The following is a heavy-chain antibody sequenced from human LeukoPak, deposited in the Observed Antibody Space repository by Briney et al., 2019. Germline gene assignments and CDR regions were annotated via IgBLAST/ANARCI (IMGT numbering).Heavy chain of an antibody. CDR2: IYYSGST. Sequence: SETLSLXCTVSGGSSSSYYWRWIRQPPGKGLEWIGYIYYSGSTNYNPSLKSRVTISVDTSKNQFSLKLSSVTAADTAVYYCASVDTGYFDYWGQGTLVTVSS. D-gene: IGHD5-18*01. J-gene: IGHJ4*02. V-gene: IGHV4-59*01. CDR1: GGSSSSYY. CDR3: ASVDTGYFDY.